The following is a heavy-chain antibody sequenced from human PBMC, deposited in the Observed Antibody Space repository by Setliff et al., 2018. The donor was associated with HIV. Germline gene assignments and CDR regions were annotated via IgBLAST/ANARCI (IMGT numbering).Heavy chain of an antibody. Sequence: SETLSLTCNVSGGSISTYYWSWIRQPPGKGLEWLGYVSYSGSINFNPSLESRLAMSVDMSKNHFSLKLRSVTAADTATYYCASRGIVEMTISMPDEYFVHWGHGTLVTVSS. CDR2: VSYSGSI. V-gene: IGHV4-59*08. CDR1: GGSISTYY. J-gene: IGHJ1*01. CDR3: ASRGIVEMTISMPDEYFVH. D-gene: IGHD2-15*01.